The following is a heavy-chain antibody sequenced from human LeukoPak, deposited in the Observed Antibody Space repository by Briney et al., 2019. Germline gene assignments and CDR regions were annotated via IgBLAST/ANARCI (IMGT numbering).Heavy chain of an antibody. D-gene: IGHD2-21*01. V-gene: IGHV5-51*01. Sequence: GESLKISCKGSGYSFTSYWIGWVRQTPEKGLEWMGLIYPEDSDVRYNPSLQGQVTISADKSISTAYLQWSSLKASDTAMYYCAGPDCSFDYTVSVYWGQGTLVTVSS. J-gene: IGHJ4*02. CDR3: AGPDCSFDYTVSVY. CDR1: GYSFTSYW. CDR2: IYPEDSDV.